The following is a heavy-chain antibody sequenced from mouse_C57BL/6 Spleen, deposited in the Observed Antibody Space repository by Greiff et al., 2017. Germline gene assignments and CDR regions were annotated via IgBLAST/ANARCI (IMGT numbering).Heavy chain of an antibody. CDR2: ISYDGSN. CDR1: GYSITSGYY. D-gene: IGHD1-2*01. J-gene: IGHJ3*01. V-gene: IGHV3-6*01. Sequence: EVKLLESGPGLVKPSQSLSLTCSVTGYSITSGYYWNWIRQFPGNKLEWMGYISYDGSNNYNPSLKNRISITRDTSKNQFFLKLNSVTTEDTATYYCARRCNYGAYWGQGTLVTVSA. CDR3: ARRCNYGAY.